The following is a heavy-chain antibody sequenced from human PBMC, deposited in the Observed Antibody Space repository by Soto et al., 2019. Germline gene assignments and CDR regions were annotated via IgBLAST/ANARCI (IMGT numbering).Heavy chain of an antibody. CDR3: ARSAYYDRSGADY. D-gene: IGHD3-22*01. J-gene: IGHJ4*02. V-gene: IGHV4-59*08. Sequence: QVQLQESGPGLVKPSETLSLTCTVSGDSVSRYYWSWIRQPPGKGLEWIGYIYYSGNTNYNPSLKSRVTISVDTPKNQSSLKLRSVTAADTAVYYCARSAYYDRSGADYWGQGTLVTVSS. CDR2: IYYSGNT. CDR1: GDSVSRYY.